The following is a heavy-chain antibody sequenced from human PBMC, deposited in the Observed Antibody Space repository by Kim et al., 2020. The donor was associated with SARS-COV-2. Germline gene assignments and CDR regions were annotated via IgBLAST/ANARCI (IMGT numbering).Heavy chain of an antibody. Sequence: GGSLRLSCAASGFTFDDYAMHWVRQAPGKGLEWVSGISWNSGSIGYADSVKGRFTISRDNAKNSLYLQMNSLRAEDTALYYSAKAYYYDSSGYLDAFDIWGQGTMVTVSS. CDR3: AKAYYYDSSGYLDAFDI. J-gene: IGHJ3*02. CDR2: ISWNSGSI. V-gene: IGHV3-9*01. CDR1: GFTFDDYA. D-gene: IGHD3-22*01.